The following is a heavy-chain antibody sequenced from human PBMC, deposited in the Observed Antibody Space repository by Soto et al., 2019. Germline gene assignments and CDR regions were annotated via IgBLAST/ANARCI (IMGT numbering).Heavy chain of an antibody. Sequence: QVQLVQSGAEVKKPGSSVKVSCKASGGTFSSYAISWVRQAPGQGLEWMGGIIPIFGTANYAQKFQGRVTITADESTSTAYMELSSLRSEDTDVYYCARAPTQNYDYVWGSYRLFPMDVWGQGTTVTVSS. D-gene: IGHD3-16*02. J-gene: IGHJ6*02. CDR1: GGTFSSYA. CDR2: IIPIFGTA. CDR3: ARAPTQNYDYVWGSYRLFPMDV. V-gene: IGHV1-69*12.